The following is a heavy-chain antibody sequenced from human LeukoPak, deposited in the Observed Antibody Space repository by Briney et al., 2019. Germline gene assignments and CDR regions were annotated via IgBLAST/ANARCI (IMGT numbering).Heavy chain of an antibody. CDR1: RGTFSSYA. CDR3: ARNQVYSSSWNWFDP. Sequence: GASVKVSCKASRGTFSSYAISWVRQAPGQGLEWMGWINPNSGGTNYAQKFQGRVTMTRDTSISTAYMELSRLRSDDTAVYYCARNQVYSSSWNWFDPWGQGTLVTVSS. CDR2: INPNSGGT. D-gene: IGHD6-13*01. J-gene: IGHJ5*02. V-gene: IGHV1-2*02.